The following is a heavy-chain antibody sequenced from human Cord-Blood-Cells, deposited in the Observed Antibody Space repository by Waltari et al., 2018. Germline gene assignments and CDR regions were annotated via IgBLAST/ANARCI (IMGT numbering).Heavy chain of an antibody. J-gene: IGHJ4*02. Sequence: QVQLVESGGGVVQPGRSLRLSCAASGFTFSSYGMHWVRQAPGKGLEWVAIIWYDGSNKYYADSVKGRFTISRDNSKNTLYLQMNSLRAEDTAVYYCARDSGFSSSYFDYWGQGTLVTVSS. D-gene: IGHD6-6*01. CDR1: GFTFSSYG. CDR2: IWYDGSNK. CDR3: ARDSGFSSSYFDY. V-gene: IGHV3-33*01.